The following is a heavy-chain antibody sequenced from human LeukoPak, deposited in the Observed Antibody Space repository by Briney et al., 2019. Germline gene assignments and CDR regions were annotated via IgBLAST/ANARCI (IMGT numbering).Heavy chain of an antibody. CDR2: IIPIFGAA. CDR1: GGTFSTDA. Sequence: SVKVSCKASGGTFSTDAISWVRQAPGQGLEWMGGIIPIFGAANYAQEFQGRVTITADESTSTAYMELSSLRSEDTAVYYCARSATTVVTPISAFDIWGQGTMVTVSS. D-gene: IGHD4-23*01. V-gene: IGHV1-69*13. J-gene: IGHJ3*02. CDR3: ARSATTVVTPISAFDI.